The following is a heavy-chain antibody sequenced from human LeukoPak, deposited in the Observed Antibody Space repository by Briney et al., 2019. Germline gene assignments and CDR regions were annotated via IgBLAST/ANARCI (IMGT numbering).Heavy chain of an antibody. V-gene: IGHV4-61*01. D-gene: IGHD3-10*01. J-gene: IGHJ5*02. Sequence: SETLSLTCTVSGGSVSSGSYYWSWIRQPPGKGLEWIGYIYYSGSTNYNPSLKSRVTISVDTSKNQFSLKLSSVTAADTAVYYRARDRTGPLSYYYGIDPWGQGTLVTVSS. CDR3: ARDRTGPLSYYYGIDP. CDR2: IYYSGST. CDR1: GGSVSSGSYY.